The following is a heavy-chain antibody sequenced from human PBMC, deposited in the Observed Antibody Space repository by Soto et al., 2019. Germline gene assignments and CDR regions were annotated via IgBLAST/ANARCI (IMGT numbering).Heavy chain of an antibody. CDR2: INAGNGNT. CDR3: ARGQLGVVSWFEP. CDR1: GYTFTSYA. D-gene: IGHD6-6*01. J-gene: IGHJ5*02. Sequence: QVQLVQSGAEVKKPGASVKVSCKASGYTFTSYAMHWVRQAPGQRLEWMGWINAGNGNTKYSQKFQGRVTITRDTSASTAYMELSSLRSDDTAVYYCARGQLGVVSWFEPWGQGTLVAVSS. V-gene: IGHV1-3*01.